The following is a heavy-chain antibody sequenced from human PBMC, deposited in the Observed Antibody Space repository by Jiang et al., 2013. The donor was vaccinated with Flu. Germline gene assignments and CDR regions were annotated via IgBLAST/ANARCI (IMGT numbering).Heavy chain of an antibody. J-gene: IGHJ4*02. V-gene: IGHV4-59*08. D-gene: IGHD1-1*01. CDR1: DGSVRSYY. Sequence: LLKPSETLSLTCTVSDGSVRSYYWSWIRQAPGKGLEWIGYVFHTGRTSYNPSLKSRVMISMDTSKNQFSLQLTSVTAADTAVYYCASLTGTSGSGYFDYWGQGTLVTVSS. CDR3: ASLTGTSGSGYFDY. CDR2: VFHTGRT.